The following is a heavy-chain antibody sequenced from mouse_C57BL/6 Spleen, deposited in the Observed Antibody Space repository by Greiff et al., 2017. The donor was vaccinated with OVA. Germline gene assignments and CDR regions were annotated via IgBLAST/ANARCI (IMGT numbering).Heavy chain of an antibody. D-gene: IGHD2-12*01. CDR1: GFNIKDYY. CDR3: TTSAYYSDCEAWFAY. CDR2: IDPEDGDT. V-gene: IGHV14-1*01. J-gene: IGHJ3*01. Sequence: EVQLQQSGAELVRPGASVKLSCTASGFNIKDYYMHWVKQRPEQGLEWIGRIDPEDGDTEYAPKFQGKATMTADTSSNTAYLQLSSLTSEDTAVYYCTTSAYYSDCEAWFAYWGQGTLVTVSA.